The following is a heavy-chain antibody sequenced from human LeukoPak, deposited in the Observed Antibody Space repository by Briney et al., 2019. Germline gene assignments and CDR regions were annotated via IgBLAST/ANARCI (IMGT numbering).Heavy chain of an antibody. CDR1: GFTFSSYA. Sequence: GGSLRLSCAASGFTFSSYAMSWVRQAPGKGLEWVSAISGSGGSTYYADSVKGRFTISRDNSKNTLYLQMNSLRAEDTAVYYCAEALFGGSYYDPGAFDIWGQGTMVTVSS. CDR2: ISGSGGST. V-gene: IGHV3-23*01. J-gene: IGHJ3*02. CDR3: AEALFGGSYYDPGAFDI. D-gene: IGHD1-26*01.